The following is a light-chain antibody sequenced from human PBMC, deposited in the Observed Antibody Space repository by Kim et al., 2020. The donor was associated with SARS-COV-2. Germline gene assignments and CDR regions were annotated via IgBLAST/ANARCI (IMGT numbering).Light chain of an antibody. CDR2: DAS. J-gene: IGKJ4*01. Sequence: ETVLMQSPGTLRLYPGERATLSCRASQSVRSSFLAWYQQKPGQAPRLLIYDASSRASGIADRFSGRGSGTDFTLTISRLQPEDSAVFYCQQYGDLHLTFGGGTKVDIK. V-gene: IGKV3-20*01. CDR3: QQYGDLHLT. CDR1: QSVRSSF.